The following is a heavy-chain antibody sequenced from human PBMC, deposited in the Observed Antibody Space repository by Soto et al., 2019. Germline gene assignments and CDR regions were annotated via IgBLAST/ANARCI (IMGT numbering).Heavy chain of an antibody. CDR3: ARSQGGSSSLDIYYYCYYGIYV. J-gene: IGHJ6*02. CDR1: GGTYSSYA. V-gene: IGHV1-69*01. D-gene: IGHD2-15*01. CDR2: IIPIFGTE. Sequence: VQLVQSGAEVKKHGSTVKVSCKAPGGTYSSYAISWVRQAHGQGLEWMGGIIPIFGTEKYAQKFQGRVTITADESKSTGDRELRSLRSEDTAGYYCARSQGGSSSLDIYYYCYYGIYVWGPGTTVTVSS.